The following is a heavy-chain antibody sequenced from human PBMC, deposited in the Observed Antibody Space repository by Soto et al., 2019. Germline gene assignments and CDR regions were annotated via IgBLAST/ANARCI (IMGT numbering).Heavy chain of an antibody. CDR2: INSDGSST. D-gene: IGHD5-12*01. CDR3: ARRGDGYKDFDY. V-gene: IGHV3-74*01. CDR1: GFTSSSYW. Sequence: LRLSCAASGFTSSSYWMHWVRQAPGKGLVWVSLINSDGSSTSYADSVKGRFTISRDNAKNTLYLQMNSLRAEDTAVYYCARRGDGYKDFDYWGQGTLVTVSS. J-gene: IGHJ4*02.